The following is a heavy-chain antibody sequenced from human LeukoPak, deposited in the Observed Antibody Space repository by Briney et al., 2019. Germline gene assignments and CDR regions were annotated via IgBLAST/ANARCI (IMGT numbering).Heavy chain of an antibody. CDR1: GDSISSTNW. CDR2: VHLNGRT. Sequence: PSGALSLTCGVSGDSISSTNWWTWVRQPPGGGLEWIGEVHLNGRTHYSPSLESRVTMSVDMSENHISLKLTSVTAADTAVYYCAREGGFYRPLDYSGPGTLVIVSS. CDR3: AREGGFYRPLDY. J-gene: IGHJ4*02. V-gene: IGHV4-4*02. D-gene: IGHD2/OR15-2a*01.